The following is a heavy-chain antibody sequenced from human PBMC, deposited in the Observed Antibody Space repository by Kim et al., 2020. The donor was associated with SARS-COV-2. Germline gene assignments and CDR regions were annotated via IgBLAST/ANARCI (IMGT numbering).Heavy chain of an antibody. J-gene: IGHJ6*02. D-gene: IGHD2-2*02. CDR2: ISSSSSYT. Sequence: GGSLRLSCAASGFTFSDYYMSWIRQAPGKGLEWVSYISSSSSYTNYADSVKGRFTISRDNAKNSLYLQMNSLRAEDTAVYYCARGARTQLLYHNYGMDVWGQGTTVTVSS. V-gene: IGHV3-11*06. CDR3: ARGARTQLLYHNYGMDV. CDR1: GFTFSDYY.